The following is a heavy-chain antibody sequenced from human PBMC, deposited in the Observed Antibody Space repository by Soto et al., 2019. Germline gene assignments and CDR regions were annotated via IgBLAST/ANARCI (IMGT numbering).Heavy chain of an antibody. CDR3: ARLDEMATVIDY. Sequence: SVKVSCKASGDTFYNYAISWVRQAPGQGLEWMGGIIAAFGTPNYAQKFQGSVKITAHESTRTAYLELRSLRSDDTAMYYCARLDEMATVIDYWGQGTLVTVSS. CDR1: GDTFYNYA. J-gene: IGHJ4*02. CDR2: IIAAFGTP. D-gene: IGHD5-12*01. V-gene: IGHV1-69*13.